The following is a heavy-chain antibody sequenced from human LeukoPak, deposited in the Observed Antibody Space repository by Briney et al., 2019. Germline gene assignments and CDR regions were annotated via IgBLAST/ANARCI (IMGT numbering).Heavy chain of an antibody. D-gene: IGHD3-16*01. Sequence: NSGGSLRLSCAASGFTFSDYYMSWLRQAPGKGLEWVSYISSSGSTIYYADSVKGRFTISRDNAKNSLYLQMNSLRAEDTAVYYCARYKTRYYDYVWGSYPYWGQGTLVTVSS. J-gene: IGHJ4*02. CDR1: GFTFSDYY. CDR2: ISSSGSTI. CDR3: ARYKTRYYDYVWGSYPY. V-gene: IGHV3-11*01.